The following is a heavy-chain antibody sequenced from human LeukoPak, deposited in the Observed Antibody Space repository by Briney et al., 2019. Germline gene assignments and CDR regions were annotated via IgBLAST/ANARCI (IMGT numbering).Heavy chain of an antibody. CDR2: IYYSGST. CDR1: GGSISSSSYY. Sequence: SETLSLTCTVSGGSISSSSYYWGWIRQPPGKGLEWIGSIYYSGSTYYNPSLKSRVTISVDTSKNQFSLKLSSVTAADTAVYYCARRGGYSYGYDPFDYWGQGTLVTVSS. D-gene: IGHD5-18*01. J-gene: IGHJ4*02. CDR3: ARRGGYSYGYDPFDY. V-gene: IGHV4-39*01.